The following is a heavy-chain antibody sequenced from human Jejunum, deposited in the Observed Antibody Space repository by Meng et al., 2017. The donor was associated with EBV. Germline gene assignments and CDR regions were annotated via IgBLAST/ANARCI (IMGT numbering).Heavy chain of an antibody. Sequence: GQRVQSGAEVKKPGASVKVSCKASGFTFTNYDINWVRQASGQGLEWMGWMNPSNGKTGYAQKFQGRVTMTRDASTSTAYMELSSLRSDDTAVYFCARGAQPIDLWGQGTLVTVSS. J-gene: IGHJ5*02. V-gene: IGHV1-8*01. CDR1: GFTFTNYD. CDR2: MNPSNGKT. CDR3: ARGAQPIDL. D-gene: IGHD3-3*01.